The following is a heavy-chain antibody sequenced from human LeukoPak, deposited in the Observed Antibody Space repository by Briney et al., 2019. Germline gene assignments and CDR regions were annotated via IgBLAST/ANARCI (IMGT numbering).Heavy chain of an antibody. CDR2: INPNSGGT. J-gene: IGHJ4*02. CDR3: AAGRFGEPIYFDY. D-gene: IGHD3-10*01. Sequence: GASVKVSCKASGYTFTGYYMHWVRQAPGQGLEWMGWINPNSGGTNYAQKFQGWVTMTRDTSISTAYMELSSLRSEDTAVYYCAAGRFGEPIYFDYWGQGTLVTVSS. V-gene: IGHV1-2*04. CDR1: GYTFTGYY.